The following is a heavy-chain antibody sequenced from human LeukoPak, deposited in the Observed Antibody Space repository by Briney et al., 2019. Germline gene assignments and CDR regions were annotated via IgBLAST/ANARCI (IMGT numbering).Heavy chain of an antibody. V-gene: IGHV4-4*07. D-gene: IGHD2-2*02. Sequence: SETLSLTCTVSGGSISSYYWSWIRQPPGKGLEWIGRIYTSGSTNYNPSLKSRVIMSVDTSKNQFSLKLSSVTAADTAVYYCARESRWAVPAAIDWFDPWGQGTLVTVSS. CDR1: GGSISSYY. CDR2: IYTSGST. CDR3: ARESRWAVPAAIDWFDP. J-gene: IGHJ5*02.